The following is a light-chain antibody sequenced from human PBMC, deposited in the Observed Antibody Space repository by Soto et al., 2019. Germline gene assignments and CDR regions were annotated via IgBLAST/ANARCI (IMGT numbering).Light chain of an antibody. CDR2: NTN. CDR3: VLYMGSGISI. Sequence: QTVVTQEPSFSVSPGGTDTLTCGLSSGSVSTNYYPSWYQQTPGQPPRTLIYNTNIRSSGVPDRFSGSILGNKAALTITGAQADDESDYYCVLYMGSGISIFGGGTKLTVL. CDR1: SGSVSTNYY. V-gene: IGLV8-61*01. J-gene: IGLJ2*01.